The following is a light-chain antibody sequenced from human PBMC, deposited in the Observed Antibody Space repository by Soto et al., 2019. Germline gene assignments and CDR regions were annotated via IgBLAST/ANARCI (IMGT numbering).Light chain of an antibody. V-gene: IGKV1-5*03. CDR3: QQYNSYSSGYT. J-gene: IGKJ2*01. Sequence: DIQMTQSPSTLSASVGDRVTITCRASQSISSWLAWYQQKPGKAPKLLIYKASSLESGVPSRFSGRGSGTEFTLTISSLQPDDFATYYCQQYNSYSSGYTFGQGTKLEIK. CDR1: QSISSW. CDR2: KAS.